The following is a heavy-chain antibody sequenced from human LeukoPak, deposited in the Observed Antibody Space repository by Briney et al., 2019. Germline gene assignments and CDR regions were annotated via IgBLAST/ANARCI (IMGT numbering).Heavy chain of an antibody. CDR1: GFTLSDYW. D-gene: IGHD1-7*01. CDR3: VRDGGGTTHYDC. V-gene: IGHV3-74*01. Sequence: GGSLRLSCAASGFTLSDYWMNWVRQAPGKGPVWVSHISPDVRNIAYADSVKGRFPISIENAKNTLYLQMNSLRVGDPAVYYCVRDGGGTTHYDCWGQGTLVTVSS. J-gene: IGHJ4*02. CDR2: ISPDVRNI.